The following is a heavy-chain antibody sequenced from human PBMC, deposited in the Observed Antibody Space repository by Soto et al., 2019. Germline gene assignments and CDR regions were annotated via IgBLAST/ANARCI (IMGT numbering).Heavy chain of an antibody. V-gene: IGHV5-51*01. CDR1: GYSFTSYW. J-gene: IGHJ6*02. CDR3: VKPEVITIFRRVTLPCCYYLGMDV. CDR2: IYPGDSDT. Sequence: GESLKISCKGSGYSFTSYWIGWVRQMPGKGLEWMGIIYPGDSDTRYSPSFQGQVTISADKSIRTAYLQWSSLQASDTVMSYCVKPEVITIFRRVTLPCCYYLGMDVWGQATTVTVSS. D-gene: IGHD3-9*01.